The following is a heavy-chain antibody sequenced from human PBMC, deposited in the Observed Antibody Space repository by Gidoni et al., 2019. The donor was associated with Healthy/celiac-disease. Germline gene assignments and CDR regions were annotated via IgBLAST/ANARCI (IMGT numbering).Heavy chain of an antibody. J-gene: IGHJ3*02. CDR1: GFTFDDYA. D-gene: IGHD1-26*01. CDR3: AKDILQSYGAFDI. Sequence: EVQLVESGGGLVQPGRSLRLSCSASGFTFDDYAMHWVRQAPGKGLAWVSGISWNSGSIGYADSVKGRFTISRDNAKNSLYLQMNSLRAEDTALYYCAKDILQSYGAFDIWGQGTMVTVSS. CDR2: ISWNSGSI. V-gene: IGHV3-9*01.